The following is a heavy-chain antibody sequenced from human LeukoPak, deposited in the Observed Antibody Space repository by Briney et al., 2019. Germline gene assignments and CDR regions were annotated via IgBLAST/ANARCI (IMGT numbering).Heavy chain of an antibody. V-gene: IGHV3-30-3*01. CDR1: GFTFSSYA. CDR3: ARDRPVSGIAVAGDFDY. Sequence: GGSLRLSCAASGFTFSSYAMHWVRQAPDKGLEWVAVISYDGSNKYYADSVKGRFTISRDNSKNTLYLQMNSLRAKDTAVYYCARDRPVSGIAVAGDFDYWGQGTLVTVSS. J-gene: IGHJ4*02. D-gene: IGHD6-19*01. CDR2: ISYDGSNK.